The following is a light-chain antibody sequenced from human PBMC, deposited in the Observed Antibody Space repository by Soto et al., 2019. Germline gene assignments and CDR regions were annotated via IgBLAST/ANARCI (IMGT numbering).Light chain of an antibody. J-gene: IGKJ2*01. V-gene: IGKV3-15*01. Sequence: ETVMTQSPASLSVSPGETVTLSCRASPSVSNSLAWYQQVPGQAPRLLIYGASTRATGIPARFSGSVSGTEFTLTISSLQSEDFAVYYCQQYNNRPPVTFGQGTKLEIK. CDR2: GAS. CDR3: QQYNNRPPVT. CDR1: PSVSNS.